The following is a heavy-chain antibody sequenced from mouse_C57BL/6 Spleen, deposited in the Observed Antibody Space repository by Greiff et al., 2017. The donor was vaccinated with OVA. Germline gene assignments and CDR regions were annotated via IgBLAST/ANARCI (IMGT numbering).Heavy chain of an antibody. V-gene: IGHV1-26*01. CDR1: GYTFTDYY. CDR2: INPKNGGT. J-gene: IGHJ2*01. CDR3: ARSGDYFYY. Sequence: VQLQQSGPELVKPGASVKISCKASGYTFTDYYMNWVKQSHGKSLEWIGDINPKNGGTRYTQQLKGQATLTVDKSSSTAYMELRSLTSEDSAVYYCARSGDYFYYWGQGTTLTVSS. D-gene: IGHD1-1*02.